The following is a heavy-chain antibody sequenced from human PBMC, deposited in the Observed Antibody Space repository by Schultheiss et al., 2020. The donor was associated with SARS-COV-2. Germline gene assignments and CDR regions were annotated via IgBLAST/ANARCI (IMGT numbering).Heavy chain of an antibody. CDR2: ISGSGGTT. CDR1: GFTFSSYA. CDR3: AIKVPWGGYSYGYDSSYYGMDV. J-gene: IGHJ6*02. V-gene: IGHV3-23*01. D-gene: IGHD5-18*01. Sequence: GGSLRLSCAASGFTFSSYAMSWVRQAPGKGLEWVSAISGSGGTTYYADSVKGRFTISRDNSKNTLYLQMNSLRAEDTAVYYCAIKVPWGGYSYGYDSSYYGMDVWGQGTTVTVSS.